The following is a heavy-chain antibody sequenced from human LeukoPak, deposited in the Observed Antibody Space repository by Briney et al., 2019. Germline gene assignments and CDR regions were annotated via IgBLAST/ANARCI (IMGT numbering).Heavy chain of an antibody. CDR3: ARGTRGYYFDY. J-gene: IGHJ4*02. Sequence: PGRSLRLSCAASGFTFSSYAMHWVRQAPGKGLEWVAVISYDGSNKYYADSVKGRFTISRDNSNNTLYLQMNSRSAEDTAVYYCARGTRGYYFDYWGQGTLVTVSS. CDR2: ISYDGSNK. CDR1: GFTFSSYA. V-gene: IGHV3-30-3*01. D-gene: IGHD3-16*01.